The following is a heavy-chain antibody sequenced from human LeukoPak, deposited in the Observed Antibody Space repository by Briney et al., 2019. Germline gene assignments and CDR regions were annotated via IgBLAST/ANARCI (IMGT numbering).Heavy chain of an antibody. CDR3: VRESPVAAVGRSWFDP. V-gene: IGHV3-23*01. CDR2: VSGSNGNT. Sequence: GGSLRLSCAASGFTFSSYAMSWVRQAPGEGLEWVSTVSGSNGNTHYAGSVKGRFTISRDNSKNTLYLQMNSLRAEDTAVYYCVRESPVAAVGRSWFDPWGQGTLVTVSS. J-gene: IGHJ5*02. D-gene: IGHD6-13*01. CDR1: GFTFSSYA.